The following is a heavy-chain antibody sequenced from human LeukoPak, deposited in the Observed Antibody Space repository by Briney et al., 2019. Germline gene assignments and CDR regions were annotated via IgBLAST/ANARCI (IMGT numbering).Heavy chain of an antibody. V-gene: IGHV3-23*01. J-gene: IGHJ4*02. D-gene: IGHD3-22*01. CDR2: ISACGGRT. CDR1: GLIFSSYG. CDR3: ARDFDSSGPFDY. Sequence: GGSLRLSCTASGLIFSSYGMSWVRQAPGKGLEWVSAISACGGRTNYAGSVKGRFTISRDNSKNTLYLQMNSLRAEDTAVYYCARDFDSSGPFDYWGQGTLVTVSS.